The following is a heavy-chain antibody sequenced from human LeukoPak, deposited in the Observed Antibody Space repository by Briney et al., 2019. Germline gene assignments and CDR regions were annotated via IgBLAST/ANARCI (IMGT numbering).Heavy chain of an antibody. D-gene: IGHD3-22*01. V-gene: IGHV4-30-4*01. Sequence: LQTLSLTCTVSGGSINSDDYYWTWIRQPPGKGLEWIGYIYYSGSTSYNPSLKSRATISVDTSKNQFSLKLSSVTAADTAVYYCAREGYYDSSGYYRALFDSWGQGTLVTVSS. CDR2: IYYSGST. CDR3: AREGYYDSSGYYRALFDS. J-gene: IGHJ4*02. CDR1: GGSINSDDYY.